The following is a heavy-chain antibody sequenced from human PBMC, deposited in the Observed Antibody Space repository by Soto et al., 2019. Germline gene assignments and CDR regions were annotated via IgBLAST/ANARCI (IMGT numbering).Heavy chain of an antibody. Sequence: SETMSLTCTVSGGSISSYYWSWIRQPPGKGLEWIGYIYYSGSTNYNPSPKSRVTISVDTSKNQFSLKLSSVTAADTAVYYCARDGIVGATGGSINWFDPWGQGTLVTVSS. CDR1: GGSISSYY. D-gene: IGHD1-26*01. CDR3: ARDGIVGATGGSINWFDP. CDR2: IYYSGST. J-gene: IGHJ5*02. V-gene: IGHV4-59*01.